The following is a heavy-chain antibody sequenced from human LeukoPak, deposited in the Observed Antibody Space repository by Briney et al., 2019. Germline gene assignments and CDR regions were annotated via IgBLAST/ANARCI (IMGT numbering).Heavy chain of an antibody. V-gene: IGHV3-23*01. CDR3: GCVVVPAAMINY. J-gene: IGHJ4*02. CDR2: ISGSGGST. Sequence: GGSLRLSCADSGFTFSSYAMSWVRQAPGKGLEWVSAISGSGGSTYYADSVKGRFTISRDNSKNTLYLQMNSLRAEDTAVYYCGCVVVPAAMINYWGQGTLVTVSS. D-gene: IGHD2-2*01. CDR1: GFTFSSYA.